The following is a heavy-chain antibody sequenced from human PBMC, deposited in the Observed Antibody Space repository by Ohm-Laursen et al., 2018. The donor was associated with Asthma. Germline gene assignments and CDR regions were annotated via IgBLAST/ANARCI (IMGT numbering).Heavy chain of an antibody. D-gene: IGHD3-10*01. Sequence: SLRLSCSASGFTFSDYYMSWIRQAPGKGLEWVSSLSGSGGSSYYADSVKGRFTISRDDAKNTVYLQMNSLRVDDTAVYYCAYEFGGSGDYWGQGTLVTVSS. CDR2: LSGSGGSS. CDR1: GFTFSDYY. CDR3: AYEFGGSGDY. V-gene: IGHV3-11*04. J-gene: IGHJ4*02.